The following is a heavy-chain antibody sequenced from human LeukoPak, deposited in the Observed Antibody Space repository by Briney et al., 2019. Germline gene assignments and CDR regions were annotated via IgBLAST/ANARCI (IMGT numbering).Heavy chain of an antibody. CDR2: INHSGST. J-gene: IGHJ2*01. CDR3: AGYIAAAGKGPRMRYFDL. D-gene: IGHD6-13*01. Sequence: PSETLSLTCAVYGGSFSGYYWSWIRQPPGKGLEWIGEINHSGSTNYNPSLKSRVTISVDTSKNQFSLKLSSVTAADTAVYYCAGYIAAAGKGPRMRYFDLWGRGTLVTVSS. V-gene: IGHV4-34*01. CDR1: GGSFSGYY.